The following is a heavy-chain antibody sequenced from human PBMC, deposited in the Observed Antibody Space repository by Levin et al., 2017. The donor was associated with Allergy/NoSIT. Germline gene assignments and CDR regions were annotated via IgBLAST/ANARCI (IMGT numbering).Heavy chain of an antibody. CDR2: ISSNSVYI. CDR3: ASGGSGWPFDN. CDR1: GFSFSGYN. Sequence: PGGSLRLSCAASGFSFSGYNMNWVRQAPGKGLEWVASISSNSVYIFYADSLKGRFTISRDNAKNSLYLQVNSLRAEDTAVYYCASGGSGWPFDNWGQGTLVTVS. D-gene: IGHD6-19*01. J-gene: IGHJ4*02. V-gene: IGHV3-21*01.